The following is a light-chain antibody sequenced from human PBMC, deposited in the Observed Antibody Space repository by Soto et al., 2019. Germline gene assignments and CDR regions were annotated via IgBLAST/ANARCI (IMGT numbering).Light chain of an antibody. J-gene: IGKJ2*01. Sequence: ESVLTQSPGTLSLSPGERATLSCRTSQSVTNRFFAWYQQKPGQAPRLLIYGISNRATGIPDRFSGSGSGTDFTLTISGLEPEDFVVYYCHQYSTLPHTFGHGTKVDI. CDR3: HQYSTLPHT. CDR1: QSVTNRF. V-gene: IGKV3-20*01. CDR2: GIS.